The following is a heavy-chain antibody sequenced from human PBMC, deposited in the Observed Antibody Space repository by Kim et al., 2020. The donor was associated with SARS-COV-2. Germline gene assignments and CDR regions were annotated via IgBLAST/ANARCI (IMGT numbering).Heavy chain of an antibody. Sequence: SETLSLTCTVSGGSISSGGYYWSWIRQHPGKGLEWIGYIYYSGSTYYNPSLKSRVTISVDTSKNQFSLKLSSVTAADTAVYYCAVSCSSTSCYQTYYYYGMDVWGQGTTVTVSS. J-gene: IGHJ6*02. CDR3: AVSCSSTSCYQTYYYYGMDV. V-gene: IGHV4-31*03. CDR1: GGSISSGGYY. D-gene: IGHD2-2*01. CDR2: IYYSGST.